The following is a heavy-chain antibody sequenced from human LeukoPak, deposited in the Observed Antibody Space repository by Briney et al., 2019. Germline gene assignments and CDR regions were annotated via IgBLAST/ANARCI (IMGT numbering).Heavy chain of an antibody. D-gene: IGHD3-10*01. V-gene: IGHV1-8*01. J-gene: IGHJ6*03. CDR1: GYAFSSYD. CDR3: ESTNYNPSLKSRVTISVDTSKNQFSLKLSSVTAADTAVYYCARRHCSSTSCHYYMDV. Sequence: PSVKLSCNASGYAFSSYDINWVRQAPAQGLEWMGWMNLTSGNTGYAQKFQGRVTLTRNRPISTATMQLRSLRPEDTSVYYSESTNYNPSLKSRVTISVDTSKNQFSLKLSSVTAADTAVYYCARRHCSSTSCHYYMDVWGKGTTVTVSS. CDR2: MNLTSGNT.